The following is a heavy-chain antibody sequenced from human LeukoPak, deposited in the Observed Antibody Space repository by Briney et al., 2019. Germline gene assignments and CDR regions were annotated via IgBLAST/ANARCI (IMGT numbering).Heavy chain of an antibody. CDR3: ASRRLAARGWFDP. CDR2: IYYSGST. J-gene: IGHJ5*02. V-gene: IGHV4-31*03. D-gene: IGHD6-6*01. Sequence: PSQTLSLTCTVSGGSISSGGYYWSWIRQHPGKGLEWTGYIYYSGSTYYNPSLKSRVTISVDTSKNQFSLTLSSVTAADTAVYYCASRRLAARGWFDPWGQGTLVTVSS. CDR1: GGSISSGGYY.